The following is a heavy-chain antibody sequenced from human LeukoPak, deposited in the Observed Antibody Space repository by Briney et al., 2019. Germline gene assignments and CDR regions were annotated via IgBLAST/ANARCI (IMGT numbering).Heavy chain of an antibody. CDR2: IYYSGST. Sequence: SETLSLTCTVSGGSISSSSYYWGWIRRPPGKGLEWIGSIYYSGSTYYNPSLKSRVTISVDTSKNQFSLKLSSVTAADTAVYYCARQYYDILTGYSRGAFDIWGQRTMVTVSS. J-gene: IGHJ3*02. CDR3: ARQYYDILTGYSRGAFDI. CDR1: GGSISSSSYY. D-gene: IGHD3-9*01. V-gene: IGHV4-39*01.